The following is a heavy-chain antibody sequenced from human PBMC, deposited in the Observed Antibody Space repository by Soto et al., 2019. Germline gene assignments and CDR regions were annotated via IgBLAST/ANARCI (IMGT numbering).Heavy chain of an antibody. J-gene: IGHJ5*02. CDR2: IYYSGST. Sequence: SETLSLTCTVSGGSISSGDYYWSWIRQPPVKGLEWIGYIYYSGSTYYNPSLKSRVTISVDTSKNQFSLKLSSLTAADTAVYYCARAGHYDSSGYYTSWFDPWGQGTLVTVSS. D-gene: IGHD3-22*01. V-gene: IGHV4-30-4*01. CDR3: ARAGHYDSSGYYTSWFDP. CDR1: GGSISSGDYY.